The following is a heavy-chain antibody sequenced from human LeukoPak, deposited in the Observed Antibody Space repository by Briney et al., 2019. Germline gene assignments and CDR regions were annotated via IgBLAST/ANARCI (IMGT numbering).Heavy chain of an antibody. Sequence: ASVKVSCKASGYTFTSYGISWVRQAPGQGLEWMGWISAYNGNTNYAQKLQGRVTMTTDTSTSTAYMELRSLRSDDTAVYYCASARGYCSSTSCQETIDAFDIWGQGTMVTVSS. CDR1: GYTFTSYG. CDR3: ASARGYCSSTSCQETIDAFDI. CDR2: ISAYNGNT. D-gene: IGHD2-2*01. V-gene: IGHV1-18*01. J-gene: IGHJ3*02.